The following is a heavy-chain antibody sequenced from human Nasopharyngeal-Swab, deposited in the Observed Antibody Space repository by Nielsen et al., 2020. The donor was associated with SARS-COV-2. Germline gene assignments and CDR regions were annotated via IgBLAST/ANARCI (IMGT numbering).Heavy chain of an antibody. Sequence: WIRQPPGKGLEWIGSIYHSGSTNYNPSLKSRVTISVDKSKNQFSLKLSSVTAADTAVYYCARERLGYCSSTSCYGGERYYYYYYMDVWGKGTTVTVSS. V-gene: IGHV4-39*07. J-gene: IGHJ6*03. CDR3: ARERLGYCSSTSCYGGERYYYYYYMDV. D-gene: IGHD2-2*01. CDR2: IYHSGST.